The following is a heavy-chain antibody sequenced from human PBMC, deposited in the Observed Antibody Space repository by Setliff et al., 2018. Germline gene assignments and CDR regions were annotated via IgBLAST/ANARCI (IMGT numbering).Heavy chain of an antibody. V-gene: IGHV4-38-2*01. J-gene: IGHJ4*02. CDR3: ARSFSRREKFLLDY. CDR2: IYHSGST. Sequence: SETLSLTCAVSGYSISSGYYWGWIRQPPGKGLEWIGSIYHSGSTYYNPSLKSRLTISVDTSKNQFSLKVSSVTAADTAVYYCARSFSRREKFLLDYWGQGALVTVSS. CDR1: GYSISSGYY.